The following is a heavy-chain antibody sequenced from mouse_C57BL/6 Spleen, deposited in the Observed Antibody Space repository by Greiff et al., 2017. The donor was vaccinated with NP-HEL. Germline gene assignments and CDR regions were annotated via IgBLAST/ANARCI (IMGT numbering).Heavy chain of an antibody. V-gene: IGHV5-12*01. CDR3: ARSNWDPYYFDY. J-gene: IGHJ2*01. CDR1: GFTFSDYY. CDR2: ISNGGGST. Sequence: EVQLVESGGGLVQPGGSLKLSCAASGFTFSDYYMYWVRQTPEKRLEWVAYISNGGGSTYYPDTVKGRFTISRDNAKNTLYLQMSRLKSEDTAMYYCARSNWDPYYFDYWGQGTTLTVSS. D-gene: IGHD4-1*01.